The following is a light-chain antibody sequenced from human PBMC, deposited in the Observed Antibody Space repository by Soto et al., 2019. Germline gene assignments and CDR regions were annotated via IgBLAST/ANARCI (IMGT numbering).Light chain of an antibody. Sequence: DIEMTQSPSSLSASVGDRVTITCRASQSIDSCLDWYQQRPGKAPKLLIHDASSLQSGVPSWSSGSCSGTDFPLTINLLQHEDFATIYCQQNYSTPCTFGQGTKVEIK. J-gene: IGKJ1*01. V-gene: IGKV1-39*01. CDR3: QQNYSTPCT. CDR1: QSIDSC. CDR2: DAS.